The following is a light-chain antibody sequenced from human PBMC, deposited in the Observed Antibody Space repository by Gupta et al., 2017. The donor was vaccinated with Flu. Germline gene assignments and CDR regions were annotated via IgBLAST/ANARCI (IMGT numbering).Light chain of an antibody. CDR3: QSYESSRSGYV. J-gene: IGLJ1*01. Sequence: QSVLTQPPSVSWAPGQRVTISCPGSSSNIGAGYDVHWYQQLPGAAPNLLIYGNSNRHSGVPDRFSGSKYGTSASLAITGLQAEDEADYYCQSYESSRSGYVFGTGTKVTVL. CDR2: GNS. V-gene: IGLV1-40*01. CDR1: SSNIGAGYD.